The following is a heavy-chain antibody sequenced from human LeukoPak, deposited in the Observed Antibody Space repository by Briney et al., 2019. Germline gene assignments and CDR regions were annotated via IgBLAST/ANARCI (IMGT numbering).Heavy chain of an antibody. D-gene: IGHD1-26*01. CDR1: GYTFTSYD. V-gene: IGHV1-8*01. J-gene: IGHJ4*02. CDR2: MNPNSGNT. Sequence: ASVKVSCKASGYTFTSYDINWVRQATGQGLEWVGWMNPNSGNTGYAQKFQGRVTMTRDTSISTVYMELSSLTSEDTAVYYCARGRFRWELEIRDFDYWGQGTLVTVSS. CDR3: ARGRFRWELEIRDFDY.